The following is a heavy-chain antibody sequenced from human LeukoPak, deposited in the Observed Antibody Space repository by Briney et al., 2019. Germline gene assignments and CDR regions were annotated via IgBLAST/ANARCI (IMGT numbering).Heavy chain of an antibody. Sequence: ASVKVSCKASGYTFTSYGISWLRQAPGHELEWMGWISAYNGNTNYAQKLQGRVTMTTDKSTSTAYMSLRSFTSDVTAVYYRARYISRIYCSSTSCYGSWFDPWGQGTLVTVSS. V-gene: IGHV1-18*01. CDR1: GYTFTSYG. D-gene: IGHD2-2*01. CDR2: ISAYNGNT. CDR3: ARYISRIYCSSTSCYGSWFDP. J-gene: IGHJ5*02.